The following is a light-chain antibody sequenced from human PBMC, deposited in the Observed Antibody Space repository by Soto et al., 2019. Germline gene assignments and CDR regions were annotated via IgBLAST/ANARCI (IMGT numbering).Light chain of an antibody. CDR3: QSYDSSLSGWV. J-gene: IGLJ3*02. CDR2: GNT. CDR1: SSNIGAGYD. V-gene: IGLV1-40*01. Sequence: QSVLTQPPSVSGAPGQRVTISRTGTSSNIGAGYDVRWYQQLPGTAPKLLISGNTNRPSGVPDRFSGSKSGTSASLAITGLQAEDEADYYCQSYDSSLSGWVFGGGTKVTVL.